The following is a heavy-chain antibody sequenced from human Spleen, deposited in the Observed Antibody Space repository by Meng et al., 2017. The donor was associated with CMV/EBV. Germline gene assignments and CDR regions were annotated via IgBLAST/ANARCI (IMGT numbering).Heavy chain of an antibody. J-gene: IGHJ6*02. D-gene: IGHD2-2*01. CDR2: IIPIFGTA. Sequence: SVKVSCKASGGTFSSYAISWVRQAPGQGLEWMGGIIPIFGTANYAQKFQGRVTITTDESTSTAYMELSSLRSEDTAVYYCARDIVVVPAAIRLYYYGMDVWGQGTTVTVSS. V-gene: IGHV1-69*05. CDR1: GGTFSSYA. CDR3: ARDIVVVPAAIRLYYYGMDV.